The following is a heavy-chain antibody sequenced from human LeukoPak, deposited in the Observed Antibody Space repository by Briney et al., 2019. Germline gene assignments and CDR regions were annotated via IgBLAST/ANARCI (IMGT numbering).Heavy chain of an antibody. CDR3: AKDGQDY. J-gene: IGHJ4*02. V-gene: IGHV3-30*18. CDR2: ISYDGSNK. CDR1: GFTFSSYD. Sequence: GGSLRISCAASGFTFSSYDMHWVRQAPGKGLEWVALISYDGSNKYYADSVKGRFTISRDNSKNTLYLQMNSLRPEDTAVYYCAKDGQDYWGQGTLVTVSS.